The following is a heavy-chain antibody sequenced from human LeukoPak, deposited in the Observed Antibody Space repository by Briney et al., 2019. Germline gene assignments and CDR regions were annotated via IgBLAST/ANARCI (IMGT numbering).Heavy chain of an antibody. D-gene: IGHD5-24*01. CDR1: GGSINSDY. J-gene: IGHJ3*02. CDR3: ARVGGMTTINNAAFDI. CDR2: IYHSGST. Sequence: PSETLSLTCSVSGGSINSDYWNWIRQPPGKGLEWIRYIYHSGSTNYNPSVKSRVTISIDKSKKQFSLKLISVTAADTAIYYCARVGGMTTINNAAFDIWGQGTMVTVSS. V-gene: IGHV4-59*01.